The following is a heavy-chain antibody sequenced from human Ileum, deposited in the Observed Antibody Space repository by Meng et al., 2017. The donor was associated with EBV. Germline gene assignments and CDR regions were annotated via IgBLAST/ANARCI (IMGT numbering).Heavy chain of an antibody. J-gene: IGHJ4*02. CDR2: INGDGSMI. V-gene: IGHV3-74*01. Sequence: EVQLVESGGGVVQPGGSLRLSCAASGFTFSNYWMHWVRQVPGKGLVWVSRINGDGSMISYVDSVKGRFTISRDNAKNTLHLQMNSLRAEDTAVYYCTRVGCPGGSCYYFDYWGQGTLVTVSS. CDR1: GFTFSNYW. CDR3: TRVGCPGGSCYYFDY. D-gene: IGHD2-15*01.